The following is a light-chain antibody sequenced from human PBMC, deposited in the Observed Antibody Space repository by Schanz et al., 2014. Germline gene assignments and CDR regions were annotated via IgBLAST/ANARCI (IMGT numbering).Light chain of an antibody. CDR2: WAS. CDR1: QSVLYSSNNKNY. J-gene: IGKJ4*01. Sequence: DIAVTQSPDSLTVSLGERATINCKSSQSVLYSSNNKNYLAWYQQKAGQPPKLLIYWASTRESGVPDRFSGSGSGTDFTLTISSVQAEDVAVYYCQQYYSNPLFGGGTKVEIK. V-gene: IGKV4-1*01. CDR3: QQYYSNPL.